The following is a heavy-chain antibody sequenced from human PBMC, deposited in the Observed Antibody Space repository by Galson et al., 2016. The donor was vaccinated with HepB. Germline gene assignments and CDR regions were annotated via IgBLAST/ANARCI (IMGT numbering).Heavy chain of an antibody. V-gene: IGHV3-74*01. CDR3: VRDGDAYNFDY. J-gene: IGHJ4*02. Sequence: SLRLSCAASGFTFSSYYMHWVRQAPGKGLVWVSRVDKDGRGTSYPNYVKGRFTISRDNAKDTVHLQMNSLKMEDTAVYYCVRDGDAYNFDYWGQGILVTVSP. CDR2: VDKDGRGT. CDR1: GFTFSSYY. D-gene: IGHD5-24*01.